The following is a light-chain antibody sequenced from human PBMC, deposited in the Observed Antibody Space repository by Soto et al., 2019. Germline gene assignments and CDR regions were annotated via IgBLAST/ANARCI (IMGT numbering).Light chain of an antibody. CDR2: AAS. J-gene: IGKJ4*01. Sequence: DIQLPPSPSYVTASLGDRVTLTCRASQGISSWLAWYQQKPGKAPKLLIYAASSLQSGVPSRFSGSGSGTDFTLTINSLQPEDFASYFCQRCYSTPLPFGGVTKVDVK. V-gene: IGKV1-12*01. CDR3: QRCYSTPLP. CDR1: QGISSW.